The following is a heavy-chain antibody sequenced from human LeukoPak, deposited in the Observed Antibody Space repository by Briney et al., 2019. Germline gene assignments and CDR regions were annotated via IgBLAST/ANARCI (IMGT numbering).Heavy chain of an antibody. D-gene: IGHD2-15*01. Sequence: GESLKISCRGLGFSFSNYWIGWVRQMPGKGLEWMGIIYPGDSDTKYSPSFQGQVTISADKSISTAYLQWSSLKASDTAMYYCASSPDCSGGSCYGGFDYWGQGTLVTVSS. CDR2: IYPGDSDT. J-gene: IGHJ4*02. V-gene: IGHV5-51*01. CDR1: GFSFSNYW. CDR3: ASSPDCSGGSCYGGFDY.